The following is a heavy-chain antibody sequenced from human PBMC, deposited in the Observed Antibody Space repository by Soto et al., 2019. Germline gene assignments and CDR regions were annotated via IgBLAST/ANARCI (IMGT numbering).Heavy chain of an antibody. V-gene: IGHV4-34*01. J-gene: IGHJ4*02. CDR1: GGSFSGYY. Sequence: SETLSLTCAVYGGSFSGYYWSWIRQPPGKGLEWIGEINHSGSTNYNPSLKSRVTISVDTSKNQFSLKLSPVTAADTAVYYCARGRIFDYWGQGTLVTVSS. CDR3: ARGRIFDY. CDR2: INHSGST.